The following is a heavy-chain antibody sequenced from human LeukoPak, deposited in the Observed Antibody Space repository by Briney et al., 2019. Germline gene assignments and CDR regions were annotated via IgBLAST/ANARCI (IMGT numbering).Heavy chain of an antibody. J-gene: IGHJ3*02. CDR2: IYYSGST. CDR3: AHYGDYEGDAFDI. V-gene: IGHV4-31*03. CDR1: GGSISSGGYY. D-gene: IGHD4-17*01. Sequence: PSETLSLTCTVSGGSISSGGYYWSWIRQHPGKGLEWIGYIYYSGSTYYNPSLKSRVTISVDTSKNQFSLKLSSVTAADTAVYYCAHYGDYEGDAFDIWGQGTMVTVSS.